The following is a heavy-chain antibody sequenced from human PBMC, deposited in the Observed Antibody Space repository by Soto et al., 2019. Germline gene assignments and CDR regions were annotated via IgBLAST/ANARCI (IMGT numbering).Heavy chain of an antibody. CDR3: ARASPYGDYALDY. D-gene: IGHD4-17*01. Sequence: SETLSLTCTVSGGSISSYYWIWIRQPPGKGLEWIGYISCSGSTNYNPSLKSRPTISVDTSKNQFSLKLRSVTAADTAVYYCARASPYGDYALDYWGQGTLVTAPQ. CDR2: ISCSGST. J-gene: IGHJ4*02. CDR1: GGSISSYY. V-gene: IGHV4-59*01.